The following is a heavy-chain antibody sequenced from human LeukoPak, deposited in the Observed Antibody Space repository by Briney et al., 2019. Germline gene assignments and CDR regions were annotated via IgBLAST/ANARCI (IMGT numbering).Heavy chain of an antibody. D-gene: IGHD2-21*02. J-gene: IGHJ4*01. CDR2: IYHNGST. CDR3: ATSTTYCGGDCYFDY. CDR1: GGSITSGIYY. V-gene: IGHV4-61*01. Sequence: PSETLSLTCTVSGGSITSGIYYRSWIRQPPGKGLEWVGYIYHNGSTKYNPSLKSRVTISRDTSKNQFSLKLNSVTAADTAVYYCATSTTYCGGDCYFDYWGHGTRVPVSS.